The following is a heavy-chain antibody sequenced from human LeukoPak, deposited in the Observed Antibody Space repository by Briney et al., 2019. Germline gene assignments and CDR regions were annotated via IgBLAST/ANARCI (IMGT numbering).Heavy chain of an antibody. V-gene: IGHV4-4*07. J-gene: IGHJ6*02. CDR2: VHRSGDT. Sequence: SETLSLTCSVSGGSISSYYWSWIRQPAGKGLEWIGRVHRSGDTNYNPSLKSRLTMSVETSKNQISLRLRSVSAANTAVYYCARDDFEYSVHYGMDVWGQGTTVTVSS. D-gene: IGHD3-9*01. CDR1: GGSISSYY. CDR3: ARDDFEYSVHYGMDV.